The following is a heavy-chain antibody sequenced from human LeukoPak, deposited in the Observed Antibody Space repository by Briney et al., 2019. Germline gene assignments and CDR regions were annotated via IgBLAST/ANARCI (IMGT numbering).Heavy chain of an antibody. V-gene: IGHV4-39*01. J-gene: IGHJ6*02. CDR1: GGSISSSSYY. CDR2: IYYSGST. Sequence: SETLSLTCTVSGGSISSSSYYWGWIRQPPGKGLEWIGSIYYSGSTYYNPSLKSRVTISVDTSKNQFSLKLSSVTAADTAVYYCARHGGSYDISGYYYVVPRDYYYYGMDVWGQGTTVTVSS. D-gene: IGHD3-22*01. CDR3: ARHGGSYDISGYYYVVPRDYYYYGMDV.